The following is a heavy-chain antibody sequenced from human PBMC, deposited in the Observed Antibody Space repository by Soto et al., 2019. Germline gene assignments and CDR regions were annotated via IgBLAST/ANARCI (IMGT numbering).Heavy chain of an antibody. Sequence: SETLSLTCTVSGGSISSGGYYWSWIRQHPGKGLEWIGYIYYSGSTYYNPSLKSRVTISVDTSKNQFSLKLSSVTAADTAVYYCARVGGYSSGWYEGNWLDPWGQGTLVTVSS. D-gene: IGHD6-19*01. CDR2: IYYSGST. CDR3: ARVGGYSSGWYEGNWLDP. V-gene: IGHV4-31*03. J-gene: IGHJ5*02. CDR1: GGSISSGGYY.